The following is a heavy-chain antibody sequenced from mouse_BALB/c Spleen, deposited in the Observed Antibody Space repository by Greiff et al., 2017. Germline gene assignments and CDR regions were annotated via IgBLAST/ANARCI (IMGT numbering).Heavy chain of an antibody. J-gene: IGHJ4*01. CDR1: GFNIKDYY. CDR3: ARTLLTYGPLYAMDY. D-gene: IGHD1-2*01. Sequence: EVQLQQSGAELVRPGALVKLSCKASGFNIKDYYMHWVKQRPEQGLEWIGWIDPENGNTIYDPKFQGKASITADTSSNTAHLQLSSLTSEDTAVYYCARTLLTYGPLYAMDYWGQGTSVTVSS. V-gene: IGHV14-1*02. CDR2: IDPENGNT.